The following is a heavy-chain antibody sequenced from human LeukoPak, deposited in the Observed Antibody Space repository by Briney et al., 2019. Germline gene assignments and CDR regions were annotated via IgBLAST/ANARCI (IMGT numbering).Heavy chain of an antibody. CDR1: GFTFNNYW. CDR2: IKQDGAEK. V-gene: IGHV3-7*01. Sequence: GGSLRLSCAASGFTFNNYWMNWVRQAPGKGLEWVANIKQDGAEKYYVDSVEGRFTISRDNAKSSLYLQMNSLRAEDTAVYYCASPYCSSTSCSTLHDFWGQEPWSPSPQ. J-gene: IGHJ4*01. D-gene: IGHD2-2*01. CDR3: ASPYCSSTSCSTLHDF.